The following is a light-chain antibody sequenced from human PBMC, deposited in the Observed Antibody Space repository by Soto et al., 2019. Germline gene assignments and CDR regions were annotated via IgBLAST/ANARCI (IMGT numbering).Light chain of an antibody. CDR2: SNN. Sequence: QAVVTQPPSASGTPGQRVTISCSGSSSNIGSNTVNWYQQLPGTAPKLLIYSNNQRPSGVPDRFSGSKSGTSASLAIIGLRSEDEADYYCASWDDSLSVPIFGGGTKVTVL. J-gene: IGLJ2*01. CDR1: SSNIGSNT. CDR3: ASWDDSLSVPI. V-gene: IGLV1-44*01.